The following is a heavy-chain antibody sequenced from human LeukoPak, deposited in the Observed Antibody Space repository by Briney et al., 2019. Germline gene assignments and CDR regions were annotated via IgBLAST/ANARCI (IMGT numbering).Heavy chain of an antibody. CDR3: ANDLLWTGDY. Sequence: GGSLRLSCAASGFIFDDHGMSWVRQAPGKGLEWVSGINWKGGSTGYADSVKGRFTISRDNSKNTLYLQMNSLRAEDTAVYYCANDLLWTGDYWGQGTLVTVSS. CDR2: INWKGGST. CDR1: GFIFDDHG. D-gene: IGHD3/OR15-3a*01. J-gene: IGHJ4*02. V-gene: IGHV3-20*04.